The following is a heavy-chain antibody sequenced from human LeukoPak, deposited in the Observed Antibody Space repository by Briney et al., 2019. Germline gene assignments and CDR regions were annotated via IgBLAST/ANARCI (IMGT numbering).Heavy chain of an antibody. J-gene: IGHJ3*02. CDR2: IYYSGST. CDR3: AREVGVYGDHDAFDI. CDR1: GGSISSYY. D-gene: IGHD4-17*01. V-gene: IGHV4-59*01. Sequence: SETLSLTCTVSGGSISSYYWSWIRQPPGKGLEWIGYIYYSGSTNYNPSLKSRVTISVDTSKNQFSLKLSSVTAADTAVYYCAREVGVYGDHDAFDIWGQGTMVTVSS.